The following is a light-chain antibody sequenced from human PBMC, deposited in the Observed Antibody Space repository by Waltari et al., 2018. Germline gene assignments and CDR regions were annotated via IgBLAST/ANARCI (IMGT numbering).Light chain of an antibody. Sequence: QSALTQPASVSGSPGQAITISCTGTSSDIGRYNYVSWYQQPPGKAPKLVIAGGRNRPSGVSNRFSGSKSGNTAALTISGLQAEDGAHYYCSSYTNSGNVVFGGGTKLTVL. J-gene: IGLJ2*01. V-gene: IGLV2-14*01. CDR2: GGR. CDR3: SSYTNSGNVV. CDR1: SSDIGRYNY.